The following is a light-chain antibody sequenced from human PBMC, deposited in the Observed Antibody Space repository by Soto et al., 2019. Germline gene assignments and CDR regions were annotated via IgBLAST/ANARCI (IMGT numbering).Light chain of an antibody. Sequence: EIVLTQSPGTLSLSPGERATLSCRASQSVSSTYLAWYQQRPGQAPRLLIYSASSRATGIPDRFSGSGSGTDFTLTISRLEPEDFAVYYCQHYGGSPYTFGQGTKLEIK. CDR1: QSVSSTY. V-gene: IGKV3-20*01. J-gene: IGKJ2*01. CDR2: SAS. CDR3: QHYGGSPYT.